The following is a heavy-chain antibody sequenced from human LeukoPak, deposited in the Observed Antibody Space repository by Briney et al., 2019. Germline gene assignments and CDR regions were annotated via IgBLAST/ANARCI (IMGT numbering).Heavy chain of an antibody. CDR1: GDSISSNSAA. CDR2: TYYRSKWSS. V-gene: IGHV6-1*01. Sequence: SQTLSLTCAISGDSISSNSAAWNWISQSPSRGLDWLVRTYYRSKWSSDYAVSVKNRITINPDTSKNQFSLHLNSVTPEDTAVYYCARDLWSGSYYYFDYWGQGTLVTVSS. D-gene: IGHD1-26*01. CDR3: ARDLWSGSYYYFDY. J-gene: IGHJ4*02.